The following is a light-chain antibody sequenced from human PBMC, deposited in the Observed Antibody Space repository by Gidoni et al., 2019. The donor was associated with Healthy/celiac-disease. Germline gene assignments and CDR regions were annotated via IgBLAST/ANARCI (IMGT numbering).Light chain of an antibody. Sequence: DIQMTQSLSTLSASVGDRVTITCRASQSISSWLAWYQQKPGKAPKLLIYDASSLESGVPSRFSGSGSGTEFTLTISSLQPDDFATYYCQQYNSYSWTFGQXTKVEIK. CDR3: QQYNSYSWT. CDR2: DAS. V-gene: IGKV1-5*01. CDR1: QSISSW. J-gene: IGKJ1*01.